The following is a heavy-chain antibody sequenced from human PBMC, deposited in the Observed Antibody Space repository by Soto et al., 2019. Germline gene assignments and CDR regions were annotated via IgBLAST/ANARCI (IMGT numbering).Heavy chain of an antibody. D-gene: IGHD2-21*02. J-gene: IGHJ4*02. CDR3: ARGVSVVTARADY. CDR2: IIPIFGTA. Sequence: SVKVSCKASGGTFSSYAISWLRQSPGQGLEWMGGIIPIFGTANYAQKFQGRVAITADESTSTAYMELSGLRSEDTAVYYCARGVSVVTARADYWGQGTLVTVSS. V-gene: IGHV1-69*13. CDR1: GGTFSSYA.